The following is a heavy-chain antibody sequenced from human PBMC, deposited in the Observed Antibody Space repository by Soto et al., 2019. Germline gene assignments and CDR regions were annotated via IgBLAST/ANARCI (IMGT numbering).Heavy chain of an antibody. V-gene: IGHV4-39*01. CDR2: IYYSGST. Sequence: PSETLSLTCTVSGVSISSSSYYWGWIRQPPGKGLEWIGSIYYSGSTYYNPSLKSRVTISVDTSKNQFSLKLSSVTAADTAVYYCARSSRFLEWLFFFDYWGQGTLVTVSS. D-gene: IGHD3-3*01. CDR1: GVSISSSSYY. J-gene: IGHJ4*02. CDR3: ARSSRFLEWLFFFDY.